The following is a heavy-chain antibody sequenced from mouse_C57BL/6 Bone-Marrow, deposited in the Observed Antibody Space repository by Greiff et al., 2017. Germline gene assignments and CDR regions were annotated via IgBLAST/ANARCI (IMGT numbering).Heavy chain of an antibody. J-gene: IGHJ4*01. D-gene: IGHD3-2*02. CDR1: GYTFTSYW. CDR3: ARSTAQATSLYAMDY. V-gene: IGHV1-64*01. CDR2: IHPNSGST. Sequence: VQLQQPGAELVKPGASVKLSCKASGYTFTSYWMHWVKQRPGQGLEWIGMIHPNSGSTNYNEKFKSKATLTVDKSSSTAYMQLSSLTSEDSAVYYCARSTAQATSLYAMDYWGQGTSVTVSS.